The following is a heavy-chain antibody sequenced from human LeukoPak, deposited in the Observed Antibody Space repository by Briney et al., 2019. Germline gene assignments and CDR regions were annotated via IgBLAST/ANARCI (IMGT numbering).Heavy chain of an antibody. Sequence: GGSLRLSCAASGFTLSSYWMSWVRQAPGKGLEWVANIKQDGSEKYYVDSVKGRFTISRDNAKNSLYLQMNSLRAEDTAVYYCARQRTGTTGNWFDPWGQGTLVTVSS. J-gene: IGHJ5*02. V-gene: IGHV3-7*03. CDR2: IKQDGSEK. CDR3: ARQRTGTTGNWFDP. CDR1: GFTLSSYW. D-gene: IGHD1-7*01.